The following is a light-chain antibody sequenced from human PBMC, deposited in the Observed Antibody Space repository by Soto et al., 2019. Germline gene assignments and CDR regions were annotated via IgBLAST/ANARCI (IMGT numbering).Light chain of an antibody. J-gene: IGKJ1*01. CDR3: QQYGRSPT. CDR1: QSVSSNY. CDR2: DVS. Sequence: EIVLTQSPGTLSLSPGERATLSCRSSQSVSSNYLAWYQQKPDQAPRLVIYDVSGRATGIPDRFSGSGSGTYFTLTISRLEPEDFAVYYCQQYGRSPTFGQGTKMEIK. V-gene: IGKV3-20*01.